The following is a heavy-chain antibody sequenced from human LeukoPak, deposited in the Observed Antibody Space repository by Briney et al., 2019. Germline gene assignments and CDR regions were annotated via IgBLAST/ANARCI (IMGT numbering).Heavy chain of an antibody. Sequence: GGSLRLSCAASGFTFSSYGMHWVRQAPGKGLEWVAFIRYDGSNKYYADSVKGRFTISRDNSKNTLYLQMNSLRAEDTAVYYCARDSSGYYNAAYFDYWGQGTLVTVSS. V-gene: IGHV3-30*02. CDR3: ARDSSGYYNAAYFDY. J-gene: IGHJ4*02. D-gene: IGHD3-3*01. CDR1: GFTFSSYG. CDR2: IRYDGSNK.